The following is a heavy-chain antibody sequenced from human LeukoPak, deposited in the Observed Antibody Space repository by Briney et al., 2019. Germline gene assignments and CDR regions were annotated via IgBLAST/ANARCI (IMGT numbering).Heavy chain of an antibody. V-gene: IGHV3-23*01. J-gene: IGHJ4*02. CDR3: ANHYYDSSGYYGDSYFDY. Sequence: PGGSLRLSCAASGFTFSSYAMSWVRQAPGKGLEWVSAISGSGGSTYYADSVKGRFTISRDNSKNTLYLQMNSLRAEDTAVYYCANHYYDSSGYYGDSYFDYWGQGTLVTVSS. D-gene: IGHD3-22*01. CDR1: GFTFSSYA. CDR2: ISGSGGST.